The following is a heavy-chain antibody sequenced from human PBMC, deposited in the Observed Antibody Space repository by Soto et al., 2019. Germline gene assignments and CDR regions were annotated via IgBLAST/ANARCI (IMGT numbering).Heavy chain of an antibody. D-gene: IGHD3-3*01. CDR2: INPSGGKT. V-gene: IGHV1-46*03. J-gene: IGHJ5*02. CDR1: GYTVTNYY. CDR3: ARDFEVRNTLFGVVILWKYNWLDH. Sequence: QVQLVQSGTDVKKPGASVKISCKASGYTVTNYYIHWVRQAPGQGLEWMGIINPSGGKTSYAQKLQEPVTMTRDTSTCPFYMELSSLGPEDTAVYFFARDFEVRNTLFGVVILWKYNWLDHWGQGTLVTVSS.